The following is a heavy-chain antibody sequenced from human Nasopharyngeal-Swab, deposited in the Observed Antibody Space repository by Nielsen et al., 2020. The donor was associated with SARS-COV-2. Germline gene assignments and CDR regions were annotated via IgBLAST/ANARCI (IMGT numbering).Heavy chain of an antibody. J-gene: IGHJ6*02. CDR3: ARLKQWYSSSFSYGMDV. V-gene: IGHV5-51*01. Sequence: KVSCKGSGYIFSNYWIGWVRQMPGKGLEWVGIIYPGDSDTRYSPSFQGQVTISADKSISTAYLQWSSLKASDTAMYYCARLKQWYSSSFSYGMDVWGQGTTVTVSS. CDR1: GYIFSNYW. D-gene: IGHD6-6*01. CDR2: IYPGDSDT.